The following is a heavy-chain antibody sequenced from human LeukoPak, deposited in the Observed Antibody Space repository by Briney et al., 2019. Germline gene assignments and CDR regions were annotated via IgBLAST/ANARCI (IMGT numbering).Heavy chain of an antibody. CDR3: VREVAVSGTENGAFNV. CDR1: GFSFSNYA. D-gene: IGHD6-19*01. CDR2: ISFDGTNK. V-gene: IGHV3-30-3*01. Sequence: GRSLRLSCAASGFSFSNYAMHWVRQAPGKGLEWVAVISFDGTNKYYADSVKGRLTISRDNSENTLHLQMNGLRAEDTAVYFCVREVAVSGTENGAFNVWGPGTTVTVSS. J-gene: IGHJ6*02.